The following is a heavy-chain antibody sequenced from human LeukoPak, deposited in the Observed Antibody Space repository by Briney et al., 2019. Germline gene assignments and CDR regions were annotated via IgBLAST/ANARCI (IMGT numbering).Heavy chain of an antibody. D-gene: IGHD1-26*01. V-gene: IGHV3-9*01. CDR2: IFWNSGTT. CDR3: VKEVKKWLGAIDF. J-gene: IGHJ4*02. Sequence: GGSLRLSCAASGFTFDDYAMHWVRHAPGKGLEWVSGIFWNSGTTGYADSVEGRFTISRDNAKNSLYLQMNSLRPEDTAVYYCVKEVKKWLGAIDFWGQGTLVTVSS. CDR1: GFTFDDYA.